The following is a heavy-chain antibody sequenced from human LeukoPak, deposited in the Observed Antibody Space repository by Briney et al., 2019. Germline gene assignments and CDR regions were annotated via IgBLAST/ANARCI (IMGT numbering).Heavy chain of an antibody. CDR3: AKDHVYGGADD. CDR2: ISGDGITT. J-gene: IGHJ4*02. D-gene: IGHD4-23*01. CDR1: GFTFNRYA. Sequence: EGSLRLSCAASGFTFNRYAMHWVRQTPGKGLEWVGLISGDGITTYYLDSVKGRFTISRDNSKNSLYLHMNSLRSEDTALYYCAKDHVYGGADDWGQGTLVTVSS. V-gene: IGHV3-43*02.